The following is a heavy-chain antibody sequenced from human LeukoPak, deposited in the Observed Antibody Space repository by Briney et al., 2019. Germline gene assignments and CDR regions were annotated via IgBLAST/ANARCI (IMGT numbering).Heavy chain of an antibody. Sequence: GGSLRLSCAASGFTFSSYEMNWVRQAPGKGLEWVSYILNSGTTTYYADSVKGRFTISRDNAKNSLYLQMNSLRAEDTGVYYCARDPPDYWGQGILVTVTS. V-gene: IGHV3-48*03. J-gene: IGHJ4*02. CDR3: ARDPPDY. CDR2: ILNSGTTT. CDR1: GFTFSSYE.